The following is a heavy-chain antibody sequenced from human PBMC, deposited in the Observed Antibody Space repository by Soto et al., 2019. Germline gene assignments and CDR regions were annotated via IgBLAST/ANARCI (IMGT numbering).Heavy chain of an antibody. V-gene: IGHV3-30*03. CDR2: ISYDGSNE. CDR1: RFIFSTYG. Sequence: QVQLVQSGGGVVQPGRSLRLSCVASRFIFSTYGMHWVRQVPGKGLEWVAHISYDGSNEYYADSVKGRFTVSRDNAKNSLYLQMNSLKAEDTALYYCARRKARITKFGVVEACDIWGQGTMVTVS. D-gene: IGHD3-3*01. CDR3: ARRKARITKFGVVEACDI. J-gene: IGHJ3*02.